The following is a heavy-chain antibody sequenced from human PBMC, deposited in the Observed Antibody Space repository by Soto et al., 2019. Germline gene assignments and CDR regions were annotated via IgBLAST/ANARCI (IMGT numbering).Heavy chain of an antibody. CDR2: IIPILGIA. V-gene: IGHV1-69*02. D-gene: IGHD2-8*02. CDR1: GGTFSSYT. J-gene: IGHJ3*02. CDR3: AREATVLGDAFDI. Sequence: QVQLVQSGAEVKKPGSSVKVSCKASGGTFSSYTISWVRQAPGQGLEWMGRIIPILGIANYAQKFQGRVTITADKSTSTAYMELISLRSEDTAVYYCAREATVLGDAFDIWGQGPMVTVSS.